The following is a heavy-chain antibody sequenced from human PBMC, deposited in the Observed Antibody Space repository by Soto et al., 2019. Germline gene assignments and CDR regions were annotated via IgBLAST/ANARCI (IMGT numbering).Heavy chain of an antibody. CDR2: IRNNANSYTT. CDR3: ASLVVPTASPGATGY. D-gene: IGHD2-2*01. V-gene: IGHV3-72*01. CDR1: GFTFSDHY. Sequence: EVQLVESGGGLVQPGGSLRLYCAASGFTFSDHYMDWVRQAPGKGLEWVGRIRNNANSYTTEYAASVKGRFTAARDDSNNSFYLQMNSLKTEDTAVYYCASLVVPTASPGATGYLGQGTLVTVSS. J-gene: IGHJ4*02.